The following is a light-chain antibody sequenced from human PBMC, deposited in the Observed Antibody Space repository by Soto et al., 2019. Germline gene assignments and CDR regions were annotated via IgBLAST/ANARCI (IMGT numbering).Light chain of an antibody. J-gene: IGKJ1*01. CDR3: QHYNSYSEA. CDR2: KAS. Sequence: DIQMTQSPSTLSGSVGDRVTITCRASQTISSWLAWYQQKPGKAPKLLIYKASTLKSGVPPRFSGSGSGTEFILTISSLQPDDVATYYCQHYNSYSEAFGQGTKVDIK. V-gene: IGKV1-5*03. CDR1: QTISSW.